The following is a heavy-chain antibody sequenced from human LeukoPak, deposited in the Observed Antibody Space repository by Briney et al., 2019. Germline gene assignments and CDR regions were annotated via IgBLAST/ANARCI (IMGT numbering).Heavy chain of an antibody. J-gene: IGHJ4*02. CDR3: ARDSGDYQF. CDR1: GFTFSSYA. D-gene: IGHD4-17*01. V-gene: IGHV3-30-3*01. CDR2: ISYDGSNK. Sequence: PGRSLRLSCAASGFTFSSYAMHWVRQAPGKGLEWVAVISYDGSNKYYADSVKGRFTISRDNAKNSLYLQMNSLRAEDTAVYYCARDSGDYQFWGQGTLVTVSS.